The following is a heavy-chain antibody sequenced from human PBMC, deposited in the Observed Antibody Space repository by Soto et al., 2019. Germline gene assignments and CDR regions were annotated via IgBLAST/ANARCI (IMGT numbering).Heavy chain of an antibody. V-gene: IGHV3-21*01. CDR3: ARTLIAAAGTYYYYGMDV. Sequence: GGSLRLSCAASGFTFSSYSMNWVRQAPGKGLEWVSSISSSSSYIYYADSVKGRFTISRDNAKNSLYLQMNSLRAEDTAVYYCARTLIAAAGTYYYYGMDVWGQGTTVTVSS. J-gene: IGHJ6*02. D-gene: IGHD6-13*01. CDR2: ISSSSSYI. CDR1: GFTFSSYS.